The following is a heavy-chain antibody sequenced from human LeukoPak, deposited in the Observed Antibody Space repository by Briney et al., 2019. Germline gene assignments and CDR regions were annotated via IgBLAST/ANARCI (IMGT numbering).Heavy chain of an antibody. CDR3: ARTQSQSGSYRYYFGY. Sequence: PSETLSLTCTVSGASVVSAGYYWSWIRQPPGGGLEWIGYIYYISNTNYNPSLKSRVTMSVDPSKNQFSLKLNSVTAADTAVYYCARTQSQSGSYRYYFGYWGQGTLVTVSS. J-gene: IGHJ4*02. CDR1: GASVVSAGYY. V-gene: IGHV4-61*08. CDR2: IYYISNT. D-gene: IGHD1-26*01.